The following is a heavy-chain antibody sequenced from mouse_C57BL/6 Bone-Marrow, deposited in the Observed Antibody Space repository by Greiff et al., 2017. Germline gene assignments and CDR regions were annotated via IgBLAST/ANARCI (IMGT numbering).Heavy chain of an antibody. J-gene: IGHJ2*01. Sequence: QVQLQQSGAELARPGASVKLSCKASGYTFTSYGISWVKQRTGQGLEWIGEIYPRSGNTYYNEKFKGKATLTADKSSSTAYMELRSLTSEDSAVYFWEREYVGSDGGGFDYGGQGTTLTVSA. CDR2: IYPRSGNT. CDR1: GYTFTSYG. D-gene: IGHD5-2*01. CDR3: EREYVGSDGGGFDY. V-gene: IGHV1-81*01.